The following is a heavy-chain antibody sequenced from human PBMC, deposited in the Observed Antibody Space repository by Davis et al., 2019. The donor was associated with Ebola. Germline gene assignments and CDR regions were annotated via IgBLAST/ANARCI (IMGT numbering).Heavy chain of an antibody. J-gene: IGHJ6*02. V-gene: IGHV3-73*01. Sequence: PGGSLRLSCAASGFTFSGSAMHWVRQASGKGLEWVGRIRSKANSYATAYAASVKGRFTISRDDSKNTAYLQMNSLKTEDTAVYYCTTGPYYGDYYYYYGMDVWGQGTTVTVSS. CDR3: TTGPYYGDYYYYYGMDV. CDR2: IRSKANSYAT. CDR1: GFTFSGSA. D-gene: IGHD4-17*01.